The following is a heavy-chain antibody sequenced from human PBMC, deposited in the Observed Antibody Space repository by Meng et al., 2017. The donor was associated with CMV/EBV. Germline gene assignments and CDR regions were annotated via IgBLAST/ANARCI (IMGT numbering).Heavy chain of an antibody. CDR2: INPKSGGT. V-gene: IGHV1-2*02. CDR1: GYTFTGYY. Sequence: ASVKVSCKASGYTFTGYYMQWVRQAPGQGLEWMGWINPKSGGTNYAQNFQGRVTMTRDMSISTAYMELNRLRSDDTAVYYCASGAGVGDSSSGLADYWGQGTLVTVSS. CDR3: ASGAGVGDSSSGLADY. D-gene: IGHD6-6*01. J-gene: IGHJ4*02.